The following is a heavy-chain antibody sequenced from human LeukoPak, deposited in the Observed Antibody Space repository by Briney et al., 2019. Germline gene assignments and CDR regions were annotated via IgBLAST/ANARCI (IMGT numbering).Heavy chain of an antibody. D-gene: IGHD3-3*01. J-gene: IGHJ5*02. Sequence: SETLSLTCAVYGGSFSGYYWSWIRQPPGKGLEWIGEINHSGSTNYNPSLESRVTISIDTSKNYFSLRLTSVTAADTAVYYCTRGLWSGFAWFDPWGQGTLVTVSS. CDR3: TRGLWSGFAWFDP. V-gene: IGHV4-34*01. CDR1: GGSFSGYY. CDR2: INHSGST.